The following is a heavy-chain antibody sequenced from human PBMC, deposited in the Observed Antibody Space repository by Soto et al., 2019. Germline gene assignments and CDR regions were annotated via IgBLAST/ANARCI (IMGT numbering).Heavy chain of an antibody. D-gene: IGHD3-3*01. J-gene: IGHJ3*01. Sequence: QLHLVQSGAVVKKPGASVTVSCSASGYPVTAYYMHWVRQAPGRGLEWMGGVNPATGAAKYTQTFQGRVTMTRATSTRTVLMELSGLTSEDTAVFYCARGGGVGVAGSAAFDLWGQGTLVTVSS. CDR2: VNPATGAA. CDR1: GYPVTAYY. CDR3: ARGGGVGVAGSAAFDL. V-gene: IGHV1-2*02.